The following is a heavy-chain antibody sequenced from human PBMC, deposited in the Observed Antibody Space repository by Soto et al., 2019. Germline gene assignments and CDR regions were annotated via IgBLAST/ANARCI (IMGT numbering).Heavy chain of an antibody. V-gene: IGHV3-74*01. Sequence: GGSLRLSCAASGFTFSGYYMFWVRQAPGKGLVWVSHIKGDGSVTYYADSVKGRFTISRDDSKNSLYLQMNSLKTEDTAVYYRARILGSWGRGTRVTVS. J-gene: IGHJ5*02. CDR3: ARILGS. CDR1: GFTFSGYY. CDR2: IKGDGSVT.